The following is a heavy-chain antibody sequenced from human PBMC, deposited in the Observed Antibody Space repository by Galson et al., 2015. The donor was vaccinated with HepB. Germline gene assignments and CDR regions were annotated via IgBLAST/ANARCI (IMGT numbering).Heavy chain of an antibody. J-gene: IGHJ3*02. Sequence: PALVKPTQTLTLTCTFSGFSLTSTGAGVGWIRHPPGKALEWLAVIYWDDDDRYSPSLKSRLNITKDTSKNQVVLTMTNMDPVDTATYYCAHVMITFGGVIGPDAFDIWGQGTMVTVSS. V-gene: IGHV2-5*02. CDR1: GFSLTSTGAG. D-gene: IGHD3-16*02. CDR3: AHVMITFGGVIGPDAFDI. CDR2: IYWDDDD.